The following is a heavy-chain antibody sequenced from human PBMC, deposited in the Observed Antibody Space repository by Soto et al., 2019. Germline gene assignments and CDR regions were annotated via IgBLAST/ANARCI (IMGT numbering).Heavy chain of an antibody. Sequence: VWSLRLSCAASGFTFSSYAMSWVRQAPGKGLEWVSAISGSGGSTYYADSVKGRFTISRDNSKNTLYLQMNSLRAEDTAVYYCAKDRLVVVTATFDYWGQGTLVTVSS. CDR3: AKDRLVVVTATFDY. D-gene: IGHD2-21*02. V-gene: IGHV3-23*01. CDR1: GFTFSSYA. CDR2: ISGSGGST. J-gene: IGHJ4*02.